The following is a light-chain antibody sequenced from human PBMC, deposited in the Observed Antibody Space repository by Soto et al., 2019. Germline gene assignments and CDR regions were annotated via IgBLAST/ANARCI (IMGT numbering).Light chain of an antibody. CDR2: EVS. Sequence: QSALPQPASVSWSPGQSITISCTGTSSDVGGYNYVSWYQQHPGKAPKLMMYEVSNRPSGVSNRFSGSKSGNTASLTISGLQAEDEADYYCSSYTSSSTYVFGNGTKVTVL. CDR1: SSDVGGYNY. J-gene: IGLJ1*01. CDR3: SSYTSSSTYV. V-gene: IGLV2-14*01.